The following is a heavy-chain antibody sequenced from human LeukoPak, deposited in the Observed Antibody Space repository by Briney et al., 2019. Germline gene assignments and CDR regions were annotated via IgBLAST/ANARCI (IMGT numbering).Heavy chain of an antibody. CDR1: GFTFDDHG. D-gene: IGHD6-19*01. CDR2: IDWNGDST. CDR3: AREGFGSGWSSSDSTPITSYFFDC. V-gene: IGHV3-20*04. Sequence: GGSLRLSCAASGFTFDDHGMSWVRQAPGKGLEWVSGIDWNGDSTVNADSVKGRFAISRDNAKNSLYLQMNSLRAEDTAFYYCAREGFGSGWSSSDSTPITSYFFDCWGQGTLVTVSS. J-gene: IGHJ4*02.